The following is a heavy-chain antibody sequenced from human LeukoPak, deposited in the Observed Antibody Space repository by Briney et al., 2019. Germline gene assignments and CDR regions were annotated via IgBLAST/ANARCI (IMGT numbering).Heavy chain of an antibody. D-gene: IGHD2-2*01. Sequence: TLSLTCTVSGGSISSGGYYWSWIRQPPGKALEWLARIDWDDDKYYSTSLKTRLTISKDTSENQVVLTMTNMDPVDTATYYCARRRTTKNAFDFWGQGTMVTVSS. V-gene: IGHV2-70*11. CDR1: GGSISSGGYY. CDR2: IDWDDDK. J-gene: IGHJ3*01. CDR3: ARRRTTKNAFDF.